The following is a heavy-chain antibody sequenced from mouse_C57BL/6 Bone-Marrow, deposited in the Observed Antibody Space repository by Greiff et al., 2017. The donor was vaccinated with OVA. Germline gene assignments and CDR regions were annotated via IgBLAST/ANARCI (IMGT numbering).Heavy chain of an antibody. CDR1: GYTFTSYW. CDR3: ARGGTTVVGFDY. D-gene: IGHD1-1*01. V-gene: IGHV1-64*01. CDR2: IHPNSGST. Sequence: QVQLQQPGAELVKPGASVKLSCKASGYTFTSYWMHWVKQRPGQGLEWIGMIHPNSGSTNYNEKFKSKATLTVDKSSSTAYMQLSSLTSEDSAVYYCARGGTTVVGFDYWGQGTTLTVSS. J-gene: IGHJ2*01.